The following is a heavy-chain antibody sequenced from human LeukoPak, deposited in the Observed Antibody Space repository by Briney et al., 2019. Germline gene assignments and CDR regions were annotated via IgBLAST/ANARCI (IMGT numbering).Heavy chain of an antibody. CDR2: IDSDSGGI. V-gene: IGHV3-9*01. J-gene: IGHJ4*02. CDR1: GFTFNDFA. D-gene: IGHD2-8*02. Sequence: GGALRHSSADSGFTFNDFAMNWVRHGPGKGREWVSSIDSDSGGIAYADSVKGRFTISRDDAKNPLNLQMNSLRPEDTAFYYCAKEVSTIGPGAVIDVWGQGNLGTVSS. CDR3: AKEVSTIGPGAVIDV.